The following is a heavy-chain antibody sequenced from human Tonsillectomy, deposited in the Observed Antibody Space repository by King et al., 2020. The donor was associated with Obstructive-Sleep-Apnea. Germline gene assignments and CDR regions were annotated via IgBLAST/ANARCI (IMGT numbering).Heavy chain of an antibody. J-gene: IGHJ5*02. CDR3: ARGITMDRGVINWFDP. D-gene: IGHD3-10*01. CDR1: GGTFSSYA. CDR2: IIPILGIA. V-gene: IGHV1-69*04. Sequence: QLVQSGAEVKKPGSSVKVSCKASGGTFSSYAISWVRQAPGQGLEWMGRIIPILGIANYAQKFQGRVTITADKSTSTAYMELSSLRSEDTAVYYCARGITMDRGVINWFDPWGQGTLVTVSS.